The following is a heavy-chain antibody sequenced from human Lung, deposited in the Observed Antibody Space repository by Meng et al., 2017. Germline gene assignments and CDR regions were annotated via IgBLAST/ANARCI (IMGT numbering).Heavy chain of an antibody. D-gene: IGHD4-11*01. V-gene: IGHV4-34*01. J-gene: IGHJ4*02. CDR3: ARGPTTMAHDFDY. Sequence: QGRLRRWGAGLLKASGTLSLPCSASAGSLSDAYWSWIRQPPGKGLEWIGEINHSGSTNYNPSLESRATISVDTSQNNLSLKLSSVTAADSAVYYCARGPTTMAHDFDYWGQGTLVTVSS. CDR2: INHSGST. CDR1: AGSLSDAY.